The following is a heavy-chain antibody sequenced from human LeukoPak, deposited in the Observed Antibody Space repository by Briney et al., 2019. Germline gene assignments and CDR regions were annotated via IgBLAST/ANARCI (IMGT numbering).Heavy chain of an antibody. CDR2: ISWNSGSI. Sequence: PGRSLRLSCAASGFTFGDYAMHWVRQAPGKGLEWVSGISWNSGSIGYADSVKGRFTISRDNAKNSLYLQMNSLRAEDTAVYYCAKDKGQWLAWFDYWGQGTLVTVSS. CDR3: AKDKGQWLAWFDY. D-gene: IGHD6-19*01. J-gene: IGHJ4*02. V-gene: IGHV3-9*01. CDR1: GFTFGDYA.